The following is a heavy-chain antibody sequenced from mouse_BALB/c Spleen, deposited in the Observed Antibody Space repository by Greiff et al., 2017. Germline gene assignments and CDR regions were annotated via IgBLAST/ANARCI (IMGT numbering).Heavy chain of an antibody. Sequence: EVKLMESGPGLVKPSQSLSLTCTVTGYSITSDYAWNWIRQFPGNKLEWMGYISYSGSTSYNPSLKSRISITRDTSKNQFFLQLNSVTTEDTATYYCAYYYGSSYVGWFAYWGQGTLVTVSA. CDR3: AYYYGSSYVGWFAY. D-gene: IGHD1-1*01. CDR1: GYSITSDYA. CDR2: ISYSGST. J-gene: IGHJ3*01. V-gene: IGHV3-2*02.